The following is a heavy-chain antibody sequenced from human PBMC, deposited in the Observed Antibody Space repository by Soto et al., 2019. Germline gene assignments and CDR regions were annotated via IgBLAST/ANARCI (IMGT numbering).Heavy chain of an antibody. V-gene: IGHV3-23*01. CDR3: AKVGTTWDYYYMDV. J-gene: IGHJ6*03. D-gene: IGHD1-1*01. Sequence: AGGSLRLSCAASGFTFSSYAMSWVRQAPGKGLEWVSAISGSGGSTYYADSVKGRFTISRDNSKNTLYLQMNSLRAEDTAVYYCAKVGTTWDYYYMDVWGKGTTVTVS. CDR1: GFTFSSYA. CDR2: ISGSGGST.